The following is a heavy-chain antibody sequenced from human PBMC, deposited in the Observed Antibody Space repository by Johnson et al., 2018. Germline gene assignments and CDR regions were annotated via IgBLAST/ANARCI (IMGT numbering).Heavy chain of an antibody. CDR2: INSDGSST. CDR1: GFTFSSYW. V-gene: IGHV3-74*01. CDR3: AKGHGYYDGMDV. Sequence: VQLQESGGGLVQPGGSLRLSCAASGFTFSSYWMHWVRQAPGKGLVWVSRINSDGSSTSYADSVKGRFTISRDTAKTTLYLPMNSLRADDTAVYYCAKGHGYYDGMDVGGQGTTVTVSS. J-gene: IGHJ6*02.